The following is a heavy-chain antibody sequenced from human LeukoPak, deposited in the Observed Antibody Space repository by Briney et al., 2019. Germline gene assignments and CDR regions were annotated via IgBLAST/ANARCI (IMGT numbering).Heavy chain of an antibody. CDR1: GYSFSSFW. CDR3: TRDIGGRSAY. D-gene: IGHD3-16*01. J-gene: IGHJ4*02. CDR2: LNEDGGIT. V-gene: IGHV3-74*01. Sequence: TGGSLRLSCEGSGYSFSSFWMHWARQAPGEGLVWVSRLNEDGGITNYADFAKGRFTISRDNARNTLYLQMNSLSADDTAVYYCTRDIGGRSAYWGQGALVTVSS.